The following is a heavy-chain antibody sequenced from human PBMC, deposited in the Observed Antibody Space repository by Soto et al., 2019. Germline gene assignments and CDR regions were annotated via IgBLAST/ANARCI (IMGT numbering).Heavy chain of an antibody. CDR2: ISAYNGNT. Sequence: QVQLVQSGAEVKKPGASVKVSCKASGYTFTSYGISWVRQAPGQGLEWMGWISAYNGNTNYAQKLQGRVTMTTDTSTRTAYIELRSLRSDDTDVYYCATAPRSSWYAPWGQGTLITVSS. J-gene: IGHJ5*02. CDR3: ATAPRSSWYAP. CDR1: GYTFTSYG. V-gene: IGHV1-18*01. D-gene: IGHD6-13*01.